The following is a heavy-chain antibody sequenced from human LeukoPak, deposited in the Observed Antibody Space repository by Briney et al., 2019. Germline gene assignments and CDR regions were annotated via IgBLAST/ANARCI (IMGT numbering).Heavy chain of an antibody. Sequence: PSETLSLTCAVYGGSFSDYYWGWIRQPPRKGLEWIGEINPSGSTNYSPSLRSRVTISVDTSKNQFSLKLSSVAAADTAVYFCVRVGYSYVINDWSRTGLGAYPTKYYYHMDVWDKGTTVTVSS. J-gene: IGHJ6*03. CDR3: VRVGYSYVINDWSRTGLGAYPTKYYYHMDV. D-gene: IGHD5-18*01. V-gene: IGHV4-34*01. CDR1: GGSFSDYY. CDR2: INPSGST.